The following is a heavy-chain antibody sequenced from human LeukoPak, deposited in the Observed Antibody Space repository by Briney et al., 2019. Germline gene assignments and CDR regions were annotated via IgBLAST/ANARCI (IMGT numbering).Heavy chain of an antibody. CDR1: GGSISSSSYY. J-gene: IGHJ5*02. D-gene: IGHD3-22*01. CDR3: ARFNHRITMLVVVRDQNWFDP. CDR2: IYYSGST. V-gene: IGHV4-39*01. Sequence: SETLSLTCTVSGGSISSSSYYWGWIRQPPGKGLEWIGSIYYSGSTYYNPSLKSRVTISVDTSKNQFSLKLSSVTAADTAVYYCARFNHRITMLVVVRDQNWFDPWGQGTLVTVSS.